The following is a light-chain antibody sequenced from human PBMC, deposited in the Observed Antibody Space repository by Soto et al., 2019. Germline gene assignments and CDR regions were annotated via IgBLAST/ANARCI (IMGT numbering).Light chain of an antibody. CDR3: LLDFSYFWA. Sequence: IQMTQSPSSLSASVGDRVTITCRASQGISSYLAWYQQKPGKVPKLLIYAASTLQSGVPSRFSGSRSGTDFTLTISSLQPEDFATYYCLLDFSYFWAFGQGTKVDIK. J-gene: IGKJ1*01. V-gene: IGKV1-6*01. CDR2: AAS. CDR1: QGISSY.